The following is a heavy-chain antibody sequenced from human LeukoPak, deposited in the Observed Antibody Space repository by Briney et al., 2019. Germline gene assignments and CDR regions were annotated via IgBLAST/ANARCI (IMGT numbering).Heavy chain of an antibody. J-gene: IGHJ4*02. CDR3: ARLAVGATPPEFDY. D-gene: IGHD1-26*01. CDR1: GYTFTGYY. V-gene: IGHV1-2*04. CDR2: INPNSGGT. Sequence: GASVKVSCKASGYTFTGYYMHWVRQAPGQGLEWMGWINPNSGGTNYAQKFQGWVTMTRDTSISTAYMELSRLRSDDTAVYYCARLAVGATPPEFDYWGQGTLVTVSS.